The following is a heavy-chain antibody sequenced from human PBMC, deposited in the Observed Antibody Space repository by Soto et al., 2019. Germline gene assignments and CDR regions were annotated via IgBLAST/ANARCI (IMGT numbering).Heavy chain of an antibody. CDR1: GFSLSTSGVG. V-gene: IGHV2-5*01. CDR2: IYWNDDK. D-gene: IGHD4-4*01. J-gene: IGHJ4*02. Sequence: SGPTLVNPTQTLTLTCTFSGFSLSTSGVGVGWIRQPPGKALEWLALIYWNDDKRYSPSLKSRLTITKDTSKNQVVLTMTNMDPVDTATYYCAHGRFATVTTCLHKYHFDYWGQRTLVTVSS. CDR3: AHGRFATVTTCLHKYHFDY.